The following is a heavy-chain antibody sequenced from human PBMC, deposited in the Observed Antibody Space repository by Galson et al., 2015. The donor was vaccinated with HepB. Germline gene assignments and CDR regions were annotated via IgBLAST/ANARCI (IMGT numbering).Heavy chain of an antibody. V-gene: IGHV3-15*07. Sequence: SLRLSCAASGFSLSNVWMNWVRQAPGKGLEWVGRIKSKSDGGTIDYAAPVKGRFSISRDDSTNTLYLQMNSLKTEDTAVYYRTTRYEVVLWGYCSGDSCQEDWGQGTLVTVSS. D-gene: IGHD2-15*01. J-gene: IGHJ4*02. CDR3: TTRYEVVLWGYCSGDSCQED. CDR1: GFSLSNVW. CDR2: IKSKSDGGTI.